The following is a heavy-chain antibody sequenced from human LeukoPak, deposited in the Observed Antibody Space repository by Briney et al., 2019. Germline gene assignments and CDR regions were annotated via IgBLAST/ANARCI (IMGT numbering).Heavy chain of an antibody. CDR2: IKSKTDGGTT. CDR3: TAAAYRYYYYGMDV. V-gene: IGHV3-15*01. Sequence: GGSLRLSCAASGFTSSNAWMSWVRQAPGKGLEWVGRIKSKTDGGTTDYAAPVKGRFTISRDDSKNTLYLQMNSLKTEDTAVYYCTAAAYRYYYYGMDVWGQGTTVTVSS. D-gene: IGHD3-16*01. J-gene: IGHJ6*02. CDR1: GFTSSNAW.